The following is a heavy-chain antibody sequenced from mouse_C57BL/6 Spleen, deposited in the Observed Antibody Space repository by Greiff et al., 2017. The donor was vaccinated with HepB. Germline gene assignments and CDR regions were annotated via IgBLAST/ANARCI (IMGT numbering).Heavy chain of an antibody. CDR2: IYPGSGNT. J-gene: IGHJ1*03. Sequence: VQLQQPGPELVKPGASVKISCKASGYSFTSYYIHWVKQRPGQGLEWIGWIYPGSGNTKYNEKFKGKATLTADTSSSTAYMQLSSLTSEDSAVYYCARTGYGSSTGYFDVWGTGTTVTVSS. CDR3: ARTGYGSSTGYFDV. CDR1: GYSFTSYY. V-gene: IGHV1-66*01. D-gene: IGHD1-1*01.